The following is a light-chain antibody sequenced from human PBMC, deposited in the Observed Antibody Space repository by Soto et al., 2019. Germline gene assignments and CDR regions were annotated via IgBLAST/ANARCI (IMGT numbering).Light chain of an antibody. J-gene: IGLJ3*02. CDR3: CSYAGSSTLV. CDR2: EDT. V-gene: IGLV2-23*01. CDR1: RGDLGSYNP. Sequence: QSVLTQPASVTGSPGQSVTISCTGTRGDLGSYNPVSWYQQNPGKAPKLMLYEDTKRPSGVSNRFSGSKSGNTASLTISGLQAEDEADYYCCSYAGSSTLVFGGGTKVTVL.